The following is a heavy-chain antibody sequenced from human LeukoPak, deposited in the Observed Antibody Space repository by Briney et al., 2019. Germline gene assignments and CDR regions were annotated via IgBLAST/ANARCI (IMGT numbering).Heavy chain of an antibody. CDR1: GGTFSSYA. J-gene: IGHJ4*02. D-gene: IGHD1-26*01. CDR2: IVPIFGSA. V-gene: IGHV1-69*06. CDR3: ARPVYSGSYGPLDY. Sequence: SVKVSCKASGGTFSSYAISWVRQAPGQGLEWMGGIVPIFGSANYAQKFQGRVTITADKSTSTAYMELSSLRSEDTAVYYCARPVYSGSYGPLDYWGQGTLVTVSS.